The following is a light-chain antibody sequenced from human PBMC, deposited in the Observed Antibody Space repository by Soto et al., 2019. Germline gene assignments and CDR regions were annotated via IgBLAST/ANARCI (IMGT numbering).Light chain of an antibody. J-gene: IGKJ4*01. CDR3: QQSNSYPLT. V-gene: IGKV1-5*03. Sequence: DIQMTQSPSTLSASVGDRVTITCRASQKINSWLAWYQQKPGKAPNLLMYKASSLESGVPSRFSGSGFGTECTLTISSLQPEDFATYFCQQSNSYPLTFGGGTKVEI. CDR1: QKINSW. CDR2: KAS.